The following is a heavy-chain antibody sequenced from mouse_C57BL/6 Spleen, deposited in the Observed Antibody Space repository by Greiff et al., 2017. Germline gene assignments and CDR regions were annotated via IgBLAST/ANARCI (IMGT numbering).Heavy chain of an antibody. CDR2: IDPEDGET. D-gene: IGHD2-1*01. CDR3: ASFYGNQYYFDY. Sequence: EVQLQQSGAELVKPGASVKLSCTASGFNIKDYYMHWVKQRTEQGLEWIGRIDPEDGETKYAPKFQGKATITADTSSNTAYLQLSSLTSEDTAVYYCASFYGNQYYFDYWGQGTTLTVSS. V-gene: IGHV14-2*01. J-gene: IGHJ2*01. CDR1: GFNIKDYY.